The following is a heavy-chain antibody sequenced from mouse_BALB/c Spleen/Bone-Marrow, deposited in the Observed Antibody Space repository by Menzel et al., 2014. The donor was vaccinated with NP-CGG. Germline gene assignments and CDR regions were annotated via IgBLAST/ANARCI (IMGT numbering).Heavy chain of an antibody. CDR1: GFNIKDTY. Sequence: VQLQQSGAELVKPGASVKLSCTASGFNIKDTYMHWVKQRPEQRLEWIGRIDPANGNTKYDPKFQGKATITADTSSNTAYLQLSSLTSEDTAVYFCARAYYGNYPYAMDYWGQGTSVTVSS. CDR2: IDPANGNT. J-gene: IGHJ4*01. D-gene: IGHD2-10*01. V-gene: IGHV14-3*02. CDR3: ARAYYGNYPYAMDY.